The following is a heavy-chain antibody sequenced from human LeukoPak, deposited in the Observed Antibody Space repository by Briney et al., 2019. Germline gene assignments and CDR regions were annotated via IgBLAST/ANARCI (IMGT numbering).Heavy chain of an antibody. Sequence: ASVKVSCKASGYTFTSYYMIWLRQATGQGLEWMGLMNPNSGSTGYAQKFQGRVTMTRNTSITTAYMELSSLRSEDTAVYYCARVPEYYHDSNGYHRAYNWLDPWGQGTLVTVSS. V-gene: IGHV1-8*01. CDR2: MNPNSGST. D-gene: IGHD3-22*01. J-gene: IGHJ5*02. CDR3: ARVPEYYHDSNGYHRAYNWLDP. CDR1: GYTFTSYY.